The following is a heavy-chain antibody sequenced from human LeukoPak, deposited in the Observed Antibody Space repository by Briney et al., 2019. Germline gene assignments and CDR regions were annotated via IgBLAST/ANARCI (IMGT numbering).Heavy chain of an antibody. V-gene: IGHV4-34*01. J-gene: IGHJ1*01. CDR2: INHSGST. CDR3: AFSSAYQQH. CDR1: GGSFSSYY. D-gene: IGHD3-22*01. Sequence: PSETLSLTCAVYGGSFSSYYWSWIRQPPGKGLEWIGEINHSGSTDYNPSLKSRVTISVDTSKNQSSLKLSSVTAADTAVYYCAFSSAYQQHCGQGTLVTVSS.